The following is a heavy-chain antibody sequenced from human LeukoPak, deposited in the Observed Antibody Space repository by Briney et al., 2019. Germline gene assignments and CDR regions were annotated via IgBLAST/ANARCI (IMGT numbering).Heavy chain of an antibody. CDR3: ACPPAYWFDP. D-gene: IGHD2-2*01. J-gene: IGHJ5*02. CDR2: IYYSGST. V-gene: IGHV4-59*01. CDR1: GGSISSYY. Sequence: SETLSLTCTVSGGSISSYYWSWIRQPPGKGLEWIGYIYYSGSTNYNPSLKSRVTISVDTSKNQFSLKLSSVTAADTAVYYCACPPAYWFDPWGQGTLVTVSS.